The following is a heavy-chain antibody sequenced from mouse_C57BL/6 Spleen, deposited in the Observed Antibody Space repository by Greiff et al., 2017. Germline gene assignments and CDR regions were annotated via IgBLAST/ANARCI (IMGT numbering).Heavy chain of an antibody. D-gene: IGHD2-10*01. CDR1: GYTFTDYY. CDR2: INPNNGGT. V-gene: IGHV1-26*01. Sequence: VQLQQSGPELVKPGASVKISCKASGYTFTDYYMNWVKQSHGKSLEWIGDINPNNGGTSYNQKFKGKATLTVDKSSSTAYMELRSLTSEDSAVYYCARRAYSVGDYWGQGTTLTVSS. J-gene: IGHJ2*01. CDR3: ARRAYSVGDY.